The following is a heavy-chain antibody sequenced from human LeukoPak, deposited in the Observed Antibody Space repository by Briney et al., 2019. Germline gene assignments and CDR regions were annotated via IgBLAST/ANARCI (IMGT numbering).Heavy chain of an antibody. V-gene: IGHV1-8*02. D-gene: IGHD3-22*01. CDR3: ARGDYYDSSGYYGASGDY. Sequence: ASVKVSCKASGYTFTSYGINWVRQATGQGLEWMGWMNPNSGNTGYAQKFQGRVTMTRNTSISTAYMELSSLRSEDTAVYYCARGDYYDSSGYYGASGDYWGQGTLVTVSS. CDR1: GYTFTSYG. CDR2: MNPNSGNT. J-gene: IGHJ4*02.